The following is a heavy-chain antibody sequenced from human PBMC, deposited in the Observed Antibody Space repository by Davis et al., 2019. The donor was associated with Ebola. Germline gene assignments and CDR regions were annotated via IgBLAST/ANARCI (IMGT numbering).Heavy chain of an antibody. Sequence: GESLKISCAASGFNFSSYSMNWVRQAPGKGLEWVSSISSSSSYIYYADSVKGRFTISRHNSKNTLYLQMNSLRAEDTAVYYCARGFTVVTLDYWGQGTLVTVSS. CDR2: ISSSSSYI. J-gene: IGHJ4*02. D-gene: IGHD4-23*01. CDR3: ARGFTVVTLDY. V-gene: IGHV3-21*04. CDR1: GFNFSSYS.